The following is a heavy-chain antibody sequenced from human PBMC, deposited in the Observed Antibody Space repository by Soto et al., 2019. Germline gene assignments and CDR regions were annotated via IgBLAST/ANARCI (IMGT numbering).Heavy chain of an antibody. CDR1: GFTFSSYA. Sequence: GGSLRLSCAASGFTFSSYAMSWVRQDPGKGLEWVSAISGSGGSTYYADSVKGRFTISRDNSKNTLYLQMNSLRAEDTAVYYCAKGHVRGVIVAYNYWGQGTLVTVSS. J-gene: IGHJ4*02. CDR2: ISGSGGST. D-gene: IGHD3-10*01. V-gene: IGHV3-23*01. CDR3: AKGHVRGVIVAYNY.